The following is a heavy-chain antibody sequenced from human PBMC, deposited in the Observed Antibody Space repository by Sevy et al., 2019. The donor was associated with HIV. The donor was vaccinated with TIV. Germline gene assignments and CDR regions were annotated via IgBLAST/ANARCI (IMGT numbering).Heavy chain of an antibody. Sequence: GGSLRLSCAASGFTFSSYAMHWVRQAPGKGLEWVAVISYDGSNKYYADSVKGRFTISRDNSKHTLYLQMNSLRAEDTAVYYGARGPYSKFGMDVWGQGTTVTVSS. CDR3: ARGPYSKFGMDV. CDR2: ISYDGSNK. V-gene: IGHV3-30*04. J-gene: IGHJ6*02. D-gene: IGHD4-4*01. CDR1: GFTFSSYA.